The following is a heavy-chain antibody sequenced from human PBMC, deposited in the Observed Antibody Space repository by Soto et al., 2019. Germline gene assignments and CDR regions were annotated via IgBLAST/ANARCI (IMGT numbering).Heavy chain of an antibody. Sequence: QVHLVQSGAEVKKPGASVKVSCKASGYTFTSYGITWVRQAPGQGLEWMGWISAHNGNTEYAQKLKGRVIVTRDNSTSTAYMELRSLRSDDTAVYYCARGRYGDYWGQGALVTVSS. V-gene: IGHV1-18*01. CDR2: ISAHNGNT. CDR3: ARGRYGDY. CDR1: GYTFTSYG. D-gene: IGHD1-1*01. J-gene: IGHJ4*02.